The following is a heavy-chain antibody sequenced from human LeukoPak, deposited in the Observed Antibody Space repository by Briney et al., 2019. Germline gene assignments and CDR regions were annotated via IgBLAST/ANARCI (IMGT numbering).Heavy chain of an antibody. D-gene: IGHD5-12*01. CDR3: ARGMGGYGGYDY. J-gene: IGHJ4*02. V-gene: IGHV3-66*01. CDR2: IYSGGSS. Sequence: GGSLRLSCAASGSTFSSNYMSWVRQAPGKGLEWVSVIYSGGSSYYADSVKGRFTISRDNSKNTVYLQMNSLRVEDTAVYYCARGMGGYGGYDYWGQGTLVTVSS. CDR1: GSTFSSNY.